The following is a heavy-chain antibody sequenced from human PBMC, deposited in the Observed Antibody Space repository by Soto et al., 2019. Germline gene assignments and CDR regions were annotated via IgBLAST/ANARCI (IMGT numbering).Heavy chain of an antibody. V-gene: IGHV3-21*01. D-gene: IGHD1-7*01. Sequence: PXVSLRLSCAASGFTFSSYSMNWVRQAPGKGLEWVSSISSSSSYIYYADSVKGRFTISRDNAKNSLYLQMNSLRAEDTAVYYCARDGNSNWNYSPPRFDPWGQGTLVTVSS. CDR1: GFTFSSYS. CDR2: ISSSSSYI. CDR3: ARDGNSNWNYSPPRFDP. J-gene: IGHJ5*02.